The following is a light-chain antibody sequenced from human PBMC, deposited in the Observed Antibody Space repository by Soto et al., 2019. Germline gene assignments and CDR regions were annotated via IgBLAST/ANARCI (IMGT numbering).Light chain of an antibody. J-gene: IGKJ4*01. V-gene: IGKV1-12*01. CDR2: TVS. Sequence: EIQMTQSPSYVSASLGDRVTITCRASQEINSWLGWYQQKPGLAPKLLIYTVSSLQDGVPSRFSGSRSGTDFTLTISILQPEDLATYYCQQGKSFPLTFGGGNKVEIK. CDR1: QEINSW. CDR3: QQGKSFPLT.